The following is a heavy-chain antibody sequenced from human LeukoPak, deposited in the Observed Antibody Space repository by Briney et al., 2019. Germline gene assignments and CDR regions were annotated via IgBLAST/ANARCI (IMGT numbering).Heavy chain of an antibody. CDR2: IKQDGSEK. V-gene: IGHV3-7*01. Sequence: GGSLRLSCAASGFTFSSYWMSWVRQAPGKGLEWVANIKQDGSEKYYVDSVKGRFTISRDNAKNSLYLQMNSLRAEDTAVYYCARPYYDYVWGSLTPDIWGQGTMVTVSS. J-gene: IGHJ3*02. CDR3: ARPYYDYVWGSLTPDI. CDR1: GFTFSSYW. D-gene: IGHD3-16*01.